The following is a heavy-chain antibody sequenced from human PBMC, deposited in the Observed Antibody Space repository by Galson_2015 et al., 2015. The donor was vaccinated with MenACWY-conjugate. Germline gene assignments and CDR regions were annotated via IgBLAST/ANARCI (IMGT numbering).Heavy chain of an antibody. CDR1: GFTFSSYW. D-gene: IGHD3-22*01. J-gene: IGHJ6*02. V-gene: IGHV3-7*03. Sequence: SLRLSCAASGFTFSSYWMSWVRQAPGKGLEWVANIKQDGSEKYYVDSVKGRFTISRDNAKNSLYLQMNSLRAEDTAVYYCARDFPSMIVEYGMDVWGQGTTVTVSS. CDR2: IKQDGSEK. CDR3: ARDFPSMIVEYGMDV.